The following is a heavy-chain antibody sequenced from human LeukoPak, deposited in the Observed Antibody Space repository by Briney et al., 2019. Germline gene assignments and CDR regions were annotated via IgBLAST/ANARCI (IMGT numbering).Heavy chain of an antibody. CDR1: GDSMRSYY. CDR3: ARERDYYYGVDV. V-gene: IGHV4-59*01. J-gene: IGHJ6*02. CDR2: IYYSGTT. Sequence: SETLSLTCTVSGDSMRSYYWNWIRQPPGKGLEWIGYIYYSGTTKYHPSLKSRVTISVDTSNNQFSLELRSVTAADTAVYYCARERDYYYGVDVWGQGTTVTVSS.